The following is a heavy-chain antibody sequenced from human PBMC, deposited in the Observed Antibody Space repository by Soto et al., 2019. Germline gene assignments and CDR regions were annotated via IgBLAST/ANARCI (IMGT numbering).Heavy chain of an antibody. V-gene: IGHV3-23*01. Sequence: PGGSLRLSCSASGVITFSNYAMAWVRQAPGKGLEWISAIGGGGITTYYADSVKGRFTISRDNPKNTLYLQMNSLRAEDTAIYYCAKGSGGFRPYYFDYWGQGILVTVSS. J-gene: IGHJ4*02. CDR2: IGGGGITT. CDR3: AKGSGGFRPYYFDY. D-gene: IGHD2-15*01. CDR1: GVITFSNYA.